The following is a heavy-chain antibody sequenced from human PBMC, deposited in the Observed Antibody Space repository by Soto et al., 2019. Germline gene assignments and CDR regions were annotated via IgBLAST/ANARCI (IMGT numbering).Heavy chain of an antibody. J-gene: IGHJ5*02. D-gene: IGHD3-10*01. CDR3: ARVKKYYYGSGSYFWFDP. CDR2: IYYSGST. CDR1: GGSISSSSYY. V-gene: IGHV4-39*01. Sequence: SETLSLTCTVSGGSISSSSYYWGWIRQPPGKGLEWIGSIYYSGSTYYNPSLKSRVTISVDTSKNQFSLKLSSVTAADTAVYYCARVKKYYYGSGSYFWFDPWGQGTLVTVSS.